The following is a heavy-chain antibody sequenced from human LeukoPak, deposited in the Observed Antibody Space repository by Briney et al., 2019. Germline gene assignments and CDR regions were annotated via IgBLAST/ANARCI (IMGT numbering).Heavy chain of an antibody. CDR3: VRGPSEVGGMDV. Sequence: GRSLRLSCAASGFTFSSYDMHWVRHATGKGMEWVSAIGTAGDPYYPGSVKGRFTISRENAKNSLYLQMNSLRAGDTAVYYCVRGPSEVGGMDVWGKGTTVTVSS. CDR1: GFTFSSYD. CDR2: IGTAGDP. J-gene: IGHJ6*04. D-gene: IGHD3-16*01. V-gene: IGHV3-13*05.